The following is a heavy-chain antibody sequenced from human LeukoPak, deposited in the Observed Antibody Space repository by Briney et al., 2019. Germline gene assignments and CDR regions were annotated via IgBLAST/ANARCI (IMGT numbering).Heavy chain of an antibody. V-gene: IGHV3-7*01. Sequence: PGGSLRLSCVVSGSTFSSAYMSWVRQAPGKGLEWVANIKQDGSEKYYVDSVKGRFTISRDNAKNSLYLQMNSLRAEDTAVYYCARGLHDILTGYSHDYWGQGTLVTVSS. CDR3: ARGLHDILTGYSHDY. J-gene: IGHJ4*02. CDR2: IKQDGSEK. CDR1: GSTFSSAY. D-gene: IGHD3-9*01.